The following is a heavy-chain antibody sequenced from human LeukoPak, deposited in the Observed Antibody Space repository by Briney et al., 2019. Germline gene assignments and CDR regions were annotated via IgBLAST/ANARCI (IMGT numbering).Heavy chain of an antibody. D-gene: IGHD1-20*01. CDR3: AKDFNWSDAG. CDR1: GFTFSSHD. V-gene: IGHV3-23*01. Sequence: GGSLRLSCAASGFTFSSHDMNWVRQAPGKGLEWVSSISRSGGAPAYADSVKGRFTNSRDNSKNTLCLQMNRLRAEDTAVYYCAKDFNWSDAGWGQGTLVTVS. J-gene: IGHJ4*02. CDR2: ISRSGGAP.